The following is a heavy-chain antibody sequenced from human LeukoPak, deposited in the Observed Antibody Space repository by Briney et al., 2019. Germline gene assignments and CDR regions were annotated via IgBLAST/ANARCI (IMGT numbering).Heavy chain of an antibody. V-gene: IGHV4-38-2*02. CDR2: IYHSAST. Sequence: SETLSLTCAVSGYSISSGYYWGWIRQPPGKGLEWIGGIYHSASTYYNPPLKSRATISVDTSKNQFSLKLSSATAADTAVYYCARDGSSWYHHYYYYGMDVWRKGTTVTVSS. CDR3: ARDGSSWYHHYYYYGMDV. J-gene: IGHJ6*04. D-gene: IGHD6-13*01. CDR1: GYSISSGYY.